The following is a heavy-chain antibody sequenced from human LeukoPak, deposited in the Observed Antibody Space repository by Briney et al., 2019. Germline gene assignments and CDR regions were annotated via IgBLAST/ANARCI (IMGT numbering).Heavy chain of an antibody. CDR3: ARGGGYGPSGYFDL. CDR1: GGTFSSYA. J-gene: IGHJ2*01. Sequence: SVKVSCKASGGTFSSYAISWVRQAPGRGLEWMGRIIPIFGTANYAQKFQGRVTITADKSTSTAYMELSSLRSEDTAVYYCARGGGYGPSGYFDLWGRGTLVTVSS. CDR2: IIPIFGTA. V-gene: IGHV1-69*06. D-gene: IGHD5-12*01.